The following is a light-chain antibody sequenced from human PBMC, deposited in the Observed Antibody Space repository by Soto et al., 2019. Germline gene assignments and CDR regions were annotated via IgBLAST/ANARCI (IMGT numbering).Light chain of an antibody. V-gene: IGKV3-15*01. CDR1: QSVSSN. CDR3: QQYDYWPRT. Sequence: EIVLTQSPATLSLSPGEIATLSCRASQSVSSNLAWYQQKPGQAPRLLVYDASTRATGIPARFSGSGSGTEFTLTISSLQSEDFAVYYCQQYDYWPRTFGQGTKVDIK. J-gene: IGKJ1*01. CDR2: DAS.